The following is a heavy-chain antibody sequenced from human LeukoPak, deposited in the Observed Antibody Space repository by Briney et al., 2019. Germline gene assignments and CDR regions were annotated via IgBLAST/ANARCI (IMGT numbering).Heavy chain of an antibody. CDR1: GGSISSGGYS. CDR3: ARVDSSSLFDY. V-gene: IGHV4-30-2*01. CDR2: IYHSGST. Sequence: KTSETLSLTCAVSGGSISSGGYSWSWIRQPPGKGLEWIGCIYHSGSTYYNPSLKSRVTISVDRSKNQFSLKLSSVTAADTAVYYCARVDSSSLFDYWGQGTLVTVSS. J-gene: IGHJ4*02. D-gene: IGHD6-6*01.